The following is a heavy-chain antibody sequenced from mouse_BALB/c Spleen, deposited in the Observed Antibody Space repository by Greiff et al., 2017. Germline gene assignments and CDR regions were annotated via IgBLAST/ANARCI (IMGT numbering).Heavy chain of an antibody. V-gene: IGHV5-6-5*01. CDR3: ARCSRGDY. Sequence: DVMLVESGGGLVQPGGSLKLSCAASGFTFSSYAMSWVRQTPEKRLEWVASISSGGSTYYPDSVKGRFTISRDNARNILYRQMSSRRSEDTALYYCARCSRGDYWGQGTTLTVSS. CDR2: ISSGGST. J-gene: IGHJ2*01. D-gene: IGHD6-1*01. CDR1: GFTFSSYA.